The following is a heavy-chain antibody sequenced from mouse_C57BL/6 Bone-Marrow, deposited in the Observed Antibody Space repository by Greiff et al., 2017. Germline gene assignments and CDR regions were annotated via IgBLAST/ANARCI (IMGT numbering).Heavy chain of an antibody. CDR1: GFTFSDYG. Sequence: EVQLQESGGGLVQPGGSLKLSCAASGFTFSDYGMAWVRQAPRKGPEWVAFISNLAYSLYYADTVTGRFTISRENAKNTLYLEMSSLRSEDTAMYYCARLGSLYYYAMDYWGQGTSVTVSS. CDR3: ARLGSLYYYAMDY. J-gene: IGHJ4*01. CDR2: ISNLAYSL. V-gene: IGHV5-15*01.